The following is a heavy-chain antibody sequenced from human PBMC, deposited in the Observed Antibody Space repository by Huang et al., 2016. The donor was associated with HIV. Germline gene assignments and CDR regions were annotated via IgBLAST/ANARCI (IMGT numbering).Heavy chain of an antibody. Sequence: QITLRESGPALVKPTQTLTLTCTFSGFSLTTTGVGVGWIRQPPGKALEGLAFISSNGDGRSSPSLSSRLTINKDTSKNQVVLTMTNMDPVDTATYYCAHSTDASAATFYFDFWGQGTLVAVSS. CDR2: ISSNGDG. V-gene: IGHV2-5*01. CDR1: GFSLTTTGVG. CDR3: AHSTDASAATFYFDF. D-gene: IGHD6-25*01. J-gene: IGHJ4*02.